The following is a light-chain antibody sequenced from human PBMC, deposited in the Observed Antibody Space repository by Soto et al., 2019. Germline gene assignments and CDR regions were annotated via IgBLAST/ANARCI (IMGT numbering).Light chain of an antibody. CDR2: GAS. V-gene: IGKV3-20*01. CDR3: QQYGSSPFT. Sequence: EVVLTQSPVTLSLSPGERATLSCRASQSVSSPYLAWYQQKPGQPPRLLIYGASSRATDIPDRFIGSGSETEFTLTIARLAPEDFAMYYCQQYGSSPFTFGPGNKVDI. CDR1: QSVSSPY. J-gene: IGKJ3*01.